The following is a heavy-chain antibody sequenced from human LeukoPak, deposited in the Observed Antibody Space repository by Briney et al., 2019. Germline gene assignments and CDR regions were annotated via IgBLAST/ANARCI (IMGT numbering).Heavy chain of an antibody. J-gene: IGHJ4*02. D-gene: IGHD3-10*01. CDR2: ISSYNGNT. CDR1: GYTFTSYG. Sequence: ASVEVSCKASGYTFTSYGISWVRQAPGQGLEWMGWISSYNGNTIYAQKLQGRVTMTTDTSTSTAYMELRSLRSDDTAVYYCARGTSGSYYNVDLDYWGQGTLVTVSS. CDR3: ARGTSGSYYNVDLDY. V-gene: IGHV1-18*01.